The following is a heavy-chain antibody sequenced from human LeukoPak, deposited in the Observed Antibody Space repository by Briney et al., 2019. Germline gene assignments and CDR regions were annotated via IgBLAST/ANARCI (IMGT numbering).Heavy chain of an antibody. CDR1: GFTFSSYA. CDR3: AKVSIFGVVIPHFDY. J-gene: IGHJ4*02. V-gene: IGHV3-23*01. Sequence: GGSLRLSCAASGFTFSSYAMSWVRQAPGKGLEWVSAISGSGGSTYYADSVKGRFTISRDISKNTLYLQMNSLRAEDTAVYYCAKVSIFGVVIPHFDYWGQGTLVTVSS. CDR2: ISGSGGST. D-gene: IGHD3-3*01.